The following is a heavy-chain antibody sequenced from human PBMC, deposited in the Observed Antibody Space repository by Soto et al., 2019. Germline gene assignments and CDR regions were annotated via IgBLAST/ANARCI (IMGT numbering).Heavy chain of an antibody. CDR2: ISGSGGST. CDR3: VNECHIRSEWYVKLHDWN. D-gene: IGHD6-19*01. Sequence: PVQSLRLACAASGFTFSSYAMTWVRQAPGKGLEWVSAISGSGGSTYYADSVKGRFAISRDNSKNTLYLQMSSLRAEDTALYYYVNECHIRSEWYVKLHDWNWG. V-gene: IGHV3-23*01. CDR1: GFTFSSYA. J-gene: IGHJ1*01.